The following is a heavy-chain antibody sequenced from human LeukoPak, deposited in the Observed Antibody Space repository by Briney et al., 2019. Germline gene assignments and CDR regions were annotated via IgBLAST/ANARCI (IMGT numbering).Heavy chain of an antibody. J-gene: IGHJ4*02. Sequence: ETLSLTCAVSGGSFSGYYWTWIRQPPGKGLEWVAAIRGSGGSTYYADYVKGRFTISRDNSKNTLYLQMHSLRAGDTAVYYCAKARYCSGGSCFPQLPPDYWGQGTLVTVSS. V-gene: IGHV3-23*01. CDR1: GGSFSGYY. CDR3: AKARYCSGGSCFPQLPPDY. D-gene: IGHD2-15*01. CDR2: IRGSGGST.